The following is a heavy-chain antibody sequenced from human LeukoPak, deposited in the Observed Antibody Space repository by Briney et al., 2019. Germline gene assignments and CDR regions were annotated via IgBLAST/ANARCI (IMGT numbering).Heavy chain of an antibody. J-gene: IGHJ4*02. Sequence: PSETLSLTCTVSGYSISSCYYWGWLRRPPGKALEWIGCIYHCWSTYCNLSLKRRVTISVDTSKKQFSLKLSSATAADTAVYYCARVGDYVWGSYRFRPRFDYWGQGTLVTVSS. CDR3: ARVGDYVWGSYRFRPRFDY. V-gene: IGHV4-38-2*02. CDR1: GYSISSCYY. D-gene: IGHD3-16*02. CDR2: IYHCWST.